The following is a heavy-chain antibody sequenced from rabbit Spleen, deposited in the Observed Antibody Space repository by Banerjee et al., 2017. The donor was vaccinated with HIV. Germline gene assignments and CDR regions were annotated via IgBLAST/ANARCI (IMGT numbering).Heavy chain of an antibody. V-gene: IGHV1S7*01. CDR1: GFTLSSYY. Sequence: QLKESGGGLVQPGGSLKLSCKASGFTLSSYYMNWVRQAPGKGLEWIGYIDPLFGITYYANWVNGRFSISRENAQNTVFLQMTSLTAADTAIYFCARDGAGGSYFALWGPGTLVTVS. CDR3: ARDGAGGSYFAL. J-gene: IGHJ4*01. CDR2: IDPLFGIT. D-gene: IGHD8-1*01.